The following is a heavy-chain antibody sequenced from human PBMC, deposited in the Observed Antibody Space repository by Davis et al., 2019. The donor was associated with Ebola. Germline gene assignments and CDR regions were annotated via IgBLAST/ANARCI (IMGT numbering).Heavy chain of an antibody. J-gene: IGHJ4*02. CDR3: AKDVRREAAALQY. CDR2: ITWNGNGV. D-gene: IGHD6-25*01. V-gene: IGHV3-9*01. CDR1: GFTFDDYA. Sequence: PGGSLRLSCAASGFTFDDYAMHWVRQVPGRGLEWVSGITWNGNGVTYADSVKGRFTISRDNSKNTVFLQMNSLRPEDTAVYYCAKDVRREAAALQYWAQGTLVTVSS.